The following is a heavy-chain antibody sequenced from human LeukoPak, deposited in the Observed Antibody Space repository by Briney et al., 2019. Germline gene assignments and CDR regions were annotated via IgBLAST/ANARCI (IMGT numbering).Heavy chain of an antibody. CDR3: ARDRTTVVTPTFDY. V-gene: IGHV3-48*04. J-gene: IGHJ4*02. CDR2: ISSSSSTI. D-gene: IGHD4-23*01. Sequence: GGSLRLSCAASGFTFSSYGMNWVRQAPGKGLEWVSYISSSSSTIYYADSVKGRFTISRDNAKNSLYLQMNSLRAEDTAVYYCARDRTTVVTPTFDYWGQGTLVTVSS. CDR1: GFTFSSYG.